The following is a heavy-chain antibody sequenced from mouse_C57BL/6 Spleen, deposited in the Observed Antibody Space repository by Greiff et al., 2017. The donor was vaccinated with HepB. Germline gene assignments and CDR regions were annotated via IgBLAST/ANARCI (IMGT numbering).Heavy chain of an antibody. V-gene: IGHV1-55*01. CDR2: IYPGSGST. CDR1: GYTFTSYW. CDR3: ARTGYGSSWFAY. Sequence: VQLQQSGAELVKPGASVKMSCKASGYTFTSYWITWVKQRPGQGLEWIGDIYPGSGSTNYNEKFKSKATLTVDTSSSTAYMQLSSLTSEASAVYYCARTGYGSSWFAYWGQVTLVTVSA. D-gene: IGHD1-1*01. J-gene: IGHJ3*01.